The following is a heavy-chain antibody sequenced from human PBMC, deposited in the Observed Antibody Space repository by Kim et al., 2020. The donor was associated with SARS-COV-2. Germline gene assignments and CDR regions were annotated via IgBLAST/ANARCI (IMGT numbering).Heavy chain of an antibody. Sequence: ASVKVSCKASVYTFTSYDINWVRQATGQGLEWMGWMNPNSGNTGYAQKFQGRVTMTRNTSISTAYMELSSLRSEDTAVYYCARASKHPVTIFGVVIKVYYGMDVWGQGTTVTVSS. D-gene: IGHD3-3*01. V-gene: IGHV1-8*01. CDR3: ARASKHPVTIFGVVIKVYYGMDV. CDR1: VYTFTSYD. CDR2: MNPNSGNT. J-gene: IGHJ6*02.